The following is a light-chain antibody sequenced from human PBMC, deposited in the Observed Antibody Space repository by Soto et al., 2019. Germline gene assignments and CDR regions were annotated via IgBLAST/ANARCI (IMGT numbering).Light chain of an antibody. CDR1: SSDVGTYDL. Sequence: QSALTQPASVSGSPGQSITISCTGSSSDVGTYDLVSWYQHHPGAAPKLMIYEATRRPSGISNRFSGSKSGNTASLTISGLQAEDEADYYCSSYTSSSTLYVFGTGTKVTVL. J-gene: IGLJ1*01. CDR2: EAT. CDR3: SSYTSSSTLYV. V-gene: IGLV2-14*02.